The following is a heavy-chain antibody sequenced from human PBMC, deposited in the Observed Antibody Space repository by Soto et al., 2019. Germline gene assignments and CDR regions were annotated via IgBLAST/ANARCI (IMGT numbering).Heavy chain of an antibody. V-gene: IGHV3-33*01. CDR3: ARDASYYSLWSGYYPSRYGMDV. J-gene: IGHJ6*02. CDR2: IWYDGSKK. CDR1: GFTFSSFG. Sequence: QVQVVESGGGVVQPGRSLRLSCAASGFTFSSFGMHWVRQAPGKGLEWVSLIWYDGSKKSYGDSVKGRFTISRDNSRNTVYLQMKSLRAADTAVYYCARDASYYSLWSGYYPSRYGMDVWGQGTTVTVSS. D-gene: IGHD3-3*01.